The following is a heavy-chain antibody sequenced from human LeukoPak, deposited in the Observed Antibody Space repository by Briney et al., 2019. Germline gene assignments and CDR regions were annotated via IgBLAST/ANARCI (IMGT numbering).Heavy chain of an antibody. CDR1: GLTFSRYG. D-gene: IGHD5-24*01. V-gene: IGHV3-23*01. CDR3: AKREETFDY. Sequence: PGGSLRISCTASGLTFSRYGMTWVRQAPWERLEWVSGISGRGGSTDYADSVKGRCTISRDNSKNTRYLQMNSLRAEDTAVYYCAKREETFDYWGQGTLVTVSS. J-gene: IGHJ4*02. CDR2: ISGRGGST.